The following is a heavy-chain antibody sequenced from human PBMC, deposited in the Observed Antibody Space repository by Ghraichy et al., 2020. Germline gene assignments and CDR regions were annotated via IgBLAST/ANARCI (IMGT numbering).Heavy chain of an antibody. CDR1: GFTFSSYA. D-gene: IGHD6-13*01. CDR3: AKVWSSGWYPGDYFEY. V-gene: IGHV3-23*01. Sequence: GGSLRLSCAASGFTFSSYAMSWVRQAPGKGLEWVSAISGSGGSTYYADSVKGRFTISRDNSKNTLYLQMNSLRAEDTAVYHCAKVWSSGWYPGDYFEYWGQGTLVTVSS. CDR2: ISGSGGST. J-gene: IGHJ4*02.